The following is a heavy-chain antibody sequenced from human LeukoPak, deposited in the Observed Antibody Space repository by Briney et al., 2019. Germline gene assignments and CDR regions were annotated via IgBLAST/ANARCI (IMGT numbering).Heavy chain of an antibody. CDR1: GFTFSSYW. CDR3: AELGITMIGGV. Sequence: LSGGSLRLSCAASGFTFSSYWMHWVRQAPGKGLEWVSYISSSGSTIYYADSVKGRFTISRDNAKNSLYLQMNSLRAEDTAVYYCAELGITMIGGVWGKGTTVTISS. CDR2: ISSSGSTI. J-gene: IGHJ6*04. V-gene: IGHV3-48*03. D-gene: IGHD3-10*02.